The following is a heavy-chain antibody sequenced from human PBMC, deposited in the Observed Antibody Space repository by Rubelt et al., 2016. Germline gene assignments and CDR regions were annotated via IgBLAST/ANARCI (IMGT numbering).Heavy chain of an antibody. CDR1: GYTFTSYA. J-gene: IGHJ5*02. D-gene: IGHD6-13*01. CDR3: ARMRGPYSSRGGEFDP. CDR2: SNAGNGNT. Sequence: QVQLVQSGAEVKKPGASVKVSCKASGYTFTSYAMRWVRQAPGQRLEWMGWSNAGNGNTKYSQKFHGRVHTTREPAARTASTELRSLTSEETAVDYCARMRGPYSSRGGEFDPWGQGTLVTVSS. V-gene: IGHV1-3*01.